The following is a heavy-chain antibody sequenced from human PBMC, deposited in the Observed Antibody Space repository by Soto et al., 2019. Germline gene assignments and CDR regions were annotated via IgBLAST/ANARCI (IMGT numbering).Heavy chain of an antibody. CDR1: GYTFTSYG. Sequence: ASVKVSCKASGYTFTSYGISWVRQAPGQGLEWMGWISAYNGNTNYAQKLQGRVTMTTDTSTSTAYMELRSLRSDDTAVYYCARFVSSSPFYYYYGMDVWGQGITVTVSS. V-gene: IGHV1-18*04. CDR3: ARFVSSSPFYYYYGMDV. CDR2: ISAYNGNT. D-gene: IGHD6-6*01. J-gene: IGHJ6*02.